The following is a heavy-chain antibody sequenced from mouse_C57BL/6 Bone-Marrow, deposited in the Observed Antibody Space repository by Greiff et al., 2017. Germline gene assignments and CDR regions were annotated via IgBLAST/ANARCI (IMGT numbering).Heavy chain of an antibody. D-gene: IGHD1-1*01. CDR2: IDPSDSYT. V-gene: IGHV1-69*01. Sequence: VQLQQSGAELVMPGASVKLSCKASGYTFTSYWMHWVKQRPGQGLEWIGEIDPSDSYTNYNQKFKGKSTLTVDKSSSTAYMQLSSLTSEDSAVYYGARGYGSSYEAWFAYWGQGTLVTVSA. J-gene: IGHJ3*01. CDR3: ARGYGSSYEAWFAY. CDR1: GYTFTSYW.